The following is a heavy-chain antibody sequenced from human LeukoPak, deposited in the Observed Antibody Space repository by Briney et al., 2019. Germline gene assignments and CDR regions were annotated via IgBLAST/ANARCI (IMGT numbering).Heavy chain of an antibody. Sequence: SGTLSLPCAVSGGSIRTTNWWSWVRQPPGKGLEWIGEVHLSGASNYNPSLKSRVSMSIDKSRNQLSLELTSVTAADTAIYYCARESGAFSPFGFWGQGTLVTVSS. CDR1: GGSIRTTNW. CDR3: ARESGAFSPFGF. J-gene: IGHJ4*02. CDR2: VHLSGAS. D-gene: IGHD1-26*01. V-gene: IGHV4-4*02.